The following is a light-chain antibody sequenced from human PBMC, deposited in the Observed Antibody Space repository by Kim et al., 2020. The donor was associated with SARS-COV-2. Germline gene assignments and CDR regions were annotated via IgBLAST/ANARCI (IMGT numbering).Light chain of an antibody. V-gene: IGKV3-15*01. CDR3: QQYNNGWR. CDR1: QNIGDN. J-gene: IGKJ1*01. CDR2: GVS. Sequence: EITLTQSPVILSVSLGERATLSCRANQNIGDNLAWYHQKAGQSPRLLIYGVSTRATGVPARFSGTGSETDFILTISSLQSEDLGVYFCQQYNNGWRFGQGTKVDIK.